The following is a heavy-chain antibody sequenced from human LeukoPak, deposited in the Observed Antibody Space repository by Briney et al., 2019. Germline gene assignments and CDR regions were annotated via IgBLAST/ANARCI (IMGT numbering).Heavy chain of an antibody. D-gene: IGHD3-22*01. J-gene: IGHJ4*02. CDR3: ASSPSGYWWNFDC. CDR1: GGSISSGGYY. Sequence: SETLSLTCTVSGGSISSGGYYWGWIRQPPGKGLEWIGSIYYSGSTYNNPSLKSRVTISVDTTKNQFSLKLTSVTAADTAVYYCASSPSGYWWNFDCWGQGTLVTVSS. CDR2: IYYSGST. V-gene: IGHV4-39*01.